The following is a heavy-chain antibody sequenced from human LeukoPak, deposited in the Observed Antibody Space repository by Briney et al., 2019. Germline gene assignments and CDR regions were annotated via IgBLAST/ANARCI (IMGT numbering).Heavy chain of an antibody. Sequence: PGGSLRLSCAASGFTFSSYAMHWIRQAPGKGLEWVSYISSSGSTIYYADSVKGRFTISRDNAKNSLYLQMNSLRAEDTAVYYCARGSRSGSYPKFDYWGQGTLVTVSS. V-gene: IGHV3-48*04. J-gene: IGHJ4*02. D-gene: IGHD3-10*01. CDR1: GFTFSSYA. CDR2: ISSSGSTI. CDR3: ARGSRSGSYPKFDY.